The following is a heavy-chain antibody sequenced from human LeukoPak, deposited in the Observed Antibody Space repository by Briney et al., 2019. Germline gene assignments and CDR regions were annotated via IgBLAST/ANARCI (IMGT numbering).Heavy chain of an antibody. V-gene: IGHV4-61*02. CDR1: GGSISSGSYY. CDR3: ARLIKSYMSRVNMVGLSTQTSGTAPYYFDY. J-gene: IGHJ4*02. CDR2: IYTSGST. D-gene: IGHD3-10*01. Sequence: PSETLSLTCTVSGGSISSGSYYWSWIRQPAGKELEWIGRIYTSGSTNYNPSLKSRVTISVDTSKNQFSLKLSSVTAADTAVYYCARLIKSYMSRVNMVGLSTQTSGTAPYYFDYWGQGTLVTVSS.